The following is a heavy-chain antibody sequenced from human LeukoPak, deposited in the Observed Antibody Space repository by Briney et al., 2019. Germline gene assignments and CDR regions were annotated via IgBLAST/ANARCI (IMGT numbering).Heavy chain of an antibody. CDR2: MNPNSGNT. D-gene: IGHD4-23*01. J-gene: IGHJ6*03. V-gene: IGHV1-8*03. CDR3: ARAPLGNPPYYYYYYMDV. Sequence: ASVKVSCKASGYTFTSYDINWVRQATGQGLEWMGWMNPNSGNTGYAQKFQGRVTITRNTSISTAYMELSSLRSEDTAVYYCARAPLGNPPYYYYYYMDVWGKGTTVTVSS. CDR1: GYTFTSYD.